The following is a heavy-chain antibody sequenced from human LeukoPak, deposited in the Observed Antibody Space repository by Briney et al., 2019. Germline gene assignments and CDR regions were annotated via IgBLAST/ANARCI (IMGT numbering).Heavy chain of an antibody. Sequence: SSETLSLTCTVSGGSISSSSYYWGWIRQPPGKGREWIGSIYYSGSTYYNPSLKSRVTISVDTSKNQFSLKLSSVTAADTAVYYCARLRKVGATIDYWGQGTLVTVSS. J-gene: IGHJ4*02. CDR1: GGSISSSSYY. D-gene: IGHD1-26*01. CDR3: ARLRKVGATIDY. CDR2: IYYSGST. V-gene: IGHV4-39*01.